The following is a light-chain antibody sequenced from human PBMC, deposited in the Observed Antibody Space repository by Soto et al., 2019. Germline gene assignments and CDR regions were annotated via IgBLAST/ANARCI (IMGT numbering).Light chain of an antibody. CDR2: GAY. J-gene: IGKJ2*01. CDR3: QLDGRFTL. Sequence: EIVVTQSPGTMSLSPGERATLSCRVSQSVSSSYLDWYQQKPGQAPRLVIYGAYSRATGIPDWFSGSGSGRYFTVTISILWPEEVRVYYCQLDGRFTLFGQGNQRDIK. CDR1: QSVSSSY. V-gene: IGKV3-20*01.